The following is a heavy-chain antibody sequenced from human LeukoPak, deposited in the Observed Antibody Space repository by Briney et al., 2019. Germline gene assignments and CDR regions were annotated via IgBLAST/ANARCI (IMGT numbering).Heavy chain of an antibody. CDR3: AKAPPYTKYFDY. CDR2: ISNSGDAT. D-gene: IGHD1-1*01. V-gene: IGHV3-23*01. J-gene: IGHJ4*02. CDR1: GFIFSNYA. Sequence: GGSLRLSCAGSGFIFSNYAMSWVRQAPGQGLEWVSTISNSGDATFYADAVKGRFTISRDNSKNTLYLQMYSLRAEDTAIYYCAKAPPYTKYFDYWGQGTLLAVSS.